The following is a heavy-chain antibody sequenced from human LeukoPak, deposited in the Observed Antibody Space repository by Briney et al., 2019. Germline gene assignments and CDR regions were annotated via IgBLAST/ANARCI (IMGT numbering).Heavy chain of an antibody. CDR1: GYTFTSYG. CDR3: ARDRCSSTSCYARNWFDP. J-gene: IGHJ5*02. V-gene: IGHV1-18*01. D-gene: IGHD2-2*01. Sequence: ASVKVSCKASGYTFTSYGISWVRQAPGQGREWMGWISAYNGNTNYAQKLKGRVTMTTDTSTSTAYMELRSLRSDDTAVYYGARDRCSSTSCYARNWFDPWGQGTLVTVSS. CDR2: ISAYNGNT.